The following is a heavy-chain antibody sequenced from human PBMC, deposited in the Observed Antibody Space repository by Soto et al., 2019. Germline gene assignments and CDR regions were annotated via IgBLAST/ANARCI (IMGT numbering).Heavy chain of an antibody. CDR2: FDPEDGET. V-gene: IGHV1-24*01. CDR3: ATDSPSRITIFGVGHYYYYYGMDV. CDR1: GYTLTELS. D-gene: IGHD3-3*01. Sequence: ASVKVSCKVSGYTLTELSMHWVRQAPGKGLEWMGGFDPEDGETIYAQKFQGRVTMTEDTSTDTAYMELSSLRSEDTAVYYRATDSPSRITIFGVGHYYYYYGMDVWGQGTTVTVSS. J-gene: IGHJ6*02.